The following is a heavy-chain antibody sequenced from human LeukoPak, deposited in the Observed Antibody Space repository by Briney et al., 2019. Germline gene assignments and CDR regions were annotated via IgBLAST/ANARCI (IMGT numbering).Heavy chain of an antibody. J-gene: IGHJ4*02. Sequence: PGGSLRLSCAASGFTFSSYWMNWIRQAPGKGLEWVSYISSSGSTIYYADSVKGRFTISRDNAKNSLYLQMNSLRAEDTAVYYCAREIRGYSYFDYWGQGTLVTVSS. D-gene: IGHD1-26*01. CDR2: ISSSGSTI. CDR1: GFTFSSYW. V-gene: IGHV3-48*04. CDR3: AREIRGYSYFDY.